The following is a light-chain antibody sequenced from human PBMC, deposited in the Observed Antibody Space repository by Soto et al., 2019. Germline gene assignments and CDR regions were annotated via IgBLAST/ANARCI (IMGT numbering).Light chain of an antibody. CDR2: LNTDGSH. Sequence: QLVLTQSPSASASLGASVKLTCTLSSGHSSYVIAWHQQLPEKGPRFLMKLNTDGSHSKGDGIPDRFSGSSSGAERYLTISSLQSDDEADYYCQTWGTGIVVFGGGTKLTVL. V-gene: IGLV4-69*01. CDR3: QTWGTGIVV. CDR1: SGHSSYV. J-gene: IGLJ2*01.